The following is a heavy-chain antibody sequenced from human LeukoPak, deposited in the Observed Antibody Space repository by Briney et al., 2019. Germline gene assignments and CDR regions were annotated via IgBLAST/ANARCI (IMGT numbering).Heavy chain of an antibody. D-gene: IGHD5-12*01. V-gene: IGHV4-59*01. CDR1: GASINSYR. Sequence: SETLSLTCNVSGASINSYRWNWIRQPPGKGLEWIGYISYGGKTNYNPSLKSRLTLSVDTSKNQFSLNLNSVTAADTARYYCTEGYYYPFDCWGQGTLVTVTS. CDR3: TEGYYYPFDC. CDR2: ISYGGKT. J-gene: IGHJ4*02.